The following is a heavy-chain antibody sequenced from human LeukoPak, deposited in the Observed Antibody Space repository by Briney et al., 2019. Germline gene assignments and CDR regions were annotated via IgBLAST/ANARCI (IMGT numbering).Heavy chain of an antibody. J-gene: IGHJ6*03. Sequence: ASVKVSCKASGYTFTSYDINWVRQATGQGLEWMGWMNPNSGNTGYAQKCQGRVTMSRNTSISTVYMELSSLRSEDTAVYYCASTATMVRGALGGYYMDVWGKGTTVTVSS. CDR3: ASTATMVRGALGGYYMDV. D-gene: IGHD3-10*01. CDR1: GYTFTSYD. CDR2: MNPNSGNT. V-gene: IGHV1-8*01.